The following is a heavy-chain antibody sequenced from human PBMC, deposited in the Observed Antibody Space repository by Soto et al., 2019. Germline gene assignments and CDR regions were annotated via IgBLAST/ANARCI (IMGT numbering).Heavy chain of an antibody. Sequence: QVQLVQSGAEVKKPGSSVKVSCKASGGTFSTYTITWVRQAPGQGLEWMGRIIPIIGIINYAQKFQGRVTITADKITSTDYMELTRLRSDDTAVYYCAGDPDSHYNDSHASSYPWGQGTLVTVSS. J-gene: IGHJ5*02. D-gene: IGHD3-22*01. CDR3: AGDPDSHYNDSHASSYP. CDR2: IIPIIGII. CDR1: GGTFSTYT. V-gene: IGHV1-69*08.